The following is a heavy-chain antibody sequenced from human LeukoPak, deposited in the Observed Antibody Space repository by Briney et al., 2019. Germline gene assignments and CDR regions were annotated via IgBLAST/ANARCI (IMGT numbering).Heavy chain of an antibody. CDR2: ISGSGGST. D-gene: IGHD3-3*01. J-gene: IGHJ6*03. Sequence: PGGSLRLSCAASGLTFSSYWMSWVRQAPGKGLEWVSAISGSGGSTYYADSVKGRFTISRDNSKNTLYLQMNSLRAGDTAVYYCAKDPQRQYDFWSGRSAGYMDVWGKGTTVTVSS. V-gene: IGHV3-23*01. CDR1: GLTFSSYW. CDR3: AKDPQRQYDFWSGRSAGYMDV.